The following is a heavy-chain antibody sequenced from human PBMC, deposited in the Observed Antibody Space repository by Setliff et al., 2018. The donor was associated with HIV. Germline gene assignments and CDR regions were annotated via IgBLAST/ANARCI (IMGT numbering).Heavy chain of an antibody. D-gene: IGHD6-13*01. CDR1: GGSISSSSYY. J-gene: IGHJ6*03. CDR2: IYYSGST. V-gene: IGHV4-39*01. Sequence: PSETLSLTCTVSGGSISSSSYYWGWIRQPPGKGLEWIGSIYYSGSTYYNPSLKSRVTISVDTSKNQLSLKLSSVTAADTAVYYCARGGAAAGIVSYYYYYMDVWGKGTTVTVSS. CDR3: ARGGAAAGIVSYYYYYMDV.